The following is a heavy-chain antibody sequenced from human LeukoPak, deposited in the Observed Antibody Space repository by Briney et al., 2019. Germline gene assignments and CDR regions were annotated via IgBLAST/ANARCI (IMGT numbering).Heavy chain of an antibody. J-gene: IGHJ6*02. CDR2: IYYTGST. V-gene: IGHV4-59*01. CDR3: ARSYDSRGYYYYGMDV. CDR1: GGSISSYY. D-gene: IGHD3-22*01. Sequence: SETLSLTCTISGGSISSYYGGWIRQPPGKGLEWIGYIYYTGSTGYNPSLKSRVTISVDASKSQFSLKLTSVTAADTAVYYCARSYDSRGYYYYGMDVWGQGTTVTVSS.